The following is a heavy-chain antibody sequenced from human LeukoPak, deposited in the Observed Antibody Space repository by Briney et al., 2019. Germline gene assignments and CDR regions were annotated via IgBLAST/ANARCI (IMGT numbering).Heavy chain of an antibody. CDR2: IRYDGSNK. CDR1: GFTFSNYG. Sequence: GGSLRLSCAASGFTFSNYGMHWVRQAPGKGLEWVAIIRYDGSNKYYADSVKGRFTISRDNSKNTLSLQMNSLRAEDTAVYYCARGGGIVVVPAAIALDVWGKGTTVTVSS. CDR3: ARGGGIVVVPAAIALDV. J-gene: IGHJ6*04. V-gene: IGHV3-30*02. D-gene: IGHD2-2*01.